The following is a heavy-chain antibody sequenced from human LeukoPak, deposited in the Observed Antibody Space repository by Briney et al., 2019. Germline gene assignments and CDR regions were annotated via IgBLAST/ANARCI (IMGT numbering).Heavy chain of an antibody. Sequence: ASVKVSXKASSYTFTSYGISWVRQAPGQGLEWMGWISAYNGNTNYAQKLQGRVTMTTDTSTSTAYMELRSLRSDDTAVYYCARVGYDFWSGYYTGGYYFDYWGQGTLVTVSS. CDR3: ARVGYDFWSGYYTGGYYFDY. V-gene: IGHV1-18*01. CDR2: ISAYNGNT. CDR1: SYTFTSYG. D-gene: IGHD3-3*01. J-gene: IGHJ4*02.